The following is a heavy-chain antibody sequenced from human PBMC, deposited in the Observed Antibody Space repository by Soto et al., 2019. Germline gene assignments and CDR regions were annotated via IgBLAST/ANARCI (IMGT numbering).Heavy chain of an antibody. V-gene: IGHV2-5*02. Sequence: QITLKESGPTLVKPTQTLTLTCTFSGFSLSTSGVGVGWIRQPPGKALEWLALIYWDDDKRYSPSLKSRLTITKDTSKNQVVLTMTNMDPEYTATYFCAHSRGYPGDAPAGDYWGQGTLVTVSS. D-gene: IGHD5-18*01. J-gene: IGHJ4*02. CDR3: AHSRGYPGDAPAGDY. CDR2: IYWDDDK. CDR1: GFSLSTSGVG.